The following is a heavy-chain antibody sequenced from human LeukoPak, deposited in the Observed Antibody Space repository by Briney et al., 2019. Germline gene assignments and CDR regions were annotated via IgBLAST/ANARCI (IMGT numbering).Heavy chain of an antibody. CDR3: ARELNSSSWYYEGDAFDI. Sequence: GGSLRPSCAASGFTFSSYAMSWVRQAPGKGLEWVSAISGSGGSTYYADSVKGRFTISRDNSKYTLYLQMNSLRAEDTAVYYCARELNSSSWYYEGDAFDIWGQGTMVTVSS. J-gene: IGHJ3*02. CDR2: ISGSGGST. V-gene: IGHV3-23*01. D-gene: IGHD6-13*01. CDR1: GFTFSSYA.